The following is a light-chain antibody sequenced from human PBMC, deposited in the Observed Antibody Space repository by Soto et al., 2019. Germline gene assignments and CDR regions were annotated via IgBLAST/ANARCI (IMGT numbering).Light chain of an antibody. V-gene: IGLV3-21*04. CDR1: NIGSKS. CDR3: QVWDSSSDHAV. J-gene: IGLJ7*01. CDR2: YDS. Sequence: SYELTQSPSVSVAPGKTARITCGGKNIGSKSVDWYQQKPGQAPVLVIYYDSDRPSGIPERFSGSNSGNTATLTISRVEAGDEADYYFQVWDSSSDHAVFGGGTQLTVL.